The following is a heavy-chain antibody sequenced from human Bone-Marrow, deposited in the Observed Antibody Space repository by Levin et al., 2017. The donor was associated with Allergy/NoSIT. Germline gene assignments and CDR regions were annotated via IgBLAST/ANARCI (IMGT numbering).Heavy chain of an antibody. CDR2: IYYTGST. V-gene: IGHV4-39*01. CDR3: AEVSYYYYYMDV. J-gene: IGHJ6*03. D-gene: IGHD2-21*01. CDR1: GGSISSSSYF. Sequence: SGGSLRLSCTVSGGSISSSSYFWGWIRQPPGKGLEWIGSIYYTGSTFHNPSLKSRVTISVDTSKNQFSLKLSSVTAADTAVYYCAEVSYYYYYMDVWGKGTTVTVSS.